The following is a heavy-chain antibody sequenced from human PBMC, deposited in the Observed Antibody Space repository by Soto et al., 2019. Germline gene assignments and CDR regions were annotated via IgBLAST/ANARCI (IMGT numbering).Heavy chain of an antibody. J-gene: IGHJ3*02. Sequence: GGSLRLSCAASGFTFSSYGMHWVRQAPGKGLEWVAVIWYDGSNKYYADSVKGRFTISRENSKNTLYLQMNSLRAEDTAVYYCARDSFGWLSQWSFDIWGQGTMVTVSS. CDR2: IWYDGSNK. CDR1: GFTFSSYG. D-gene: IGHD3-22*01. V-gene: IGHV3-33*01. CDR3: ARDSFGWLSQWSFDI.